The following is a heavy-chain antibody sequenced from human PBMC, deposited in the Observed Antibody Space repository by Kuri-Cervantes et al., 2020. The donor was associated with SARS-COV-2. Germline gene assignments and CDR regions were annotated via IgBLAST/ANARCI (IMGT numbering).Heavy chain of an antibody. D-gene: IGHD6-6*01. CDR1: RSTFSSYG. V-gene: IGHV3-33*08. J-gene: IGHJ4*02. CDR3: ANLPASSTIIDY. CDR2: IWYGVSNK. Sequence: GESLKISCAASRSTFSSYGMQLVRQAPGKGLEWVAVIWYGVSNKYYADSVKGRFTISRDNSKNTLYLQMNSLRAEDTAVYYCANLPASSTIIDYWGQGTLVTVSS.